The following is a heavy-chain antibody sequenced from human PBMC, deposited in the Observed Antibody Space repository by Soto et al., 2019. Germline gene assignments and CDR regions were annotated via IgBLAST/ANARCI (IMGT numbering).Heavy chain of an antibody. CDR1: GFTFSSYA. Sequence: GGSLRLSCAASGFTFSSYAMHWVRQAPGKGLEWVAVISYDGSNKYYADSVKGRFTISRDNSKNTLYLQMNSLRAEDTAVYYCARDRRGQQLIGGHDAFDIWGQGTMVTVSS. J-gene: IGHJ3*02. D-gene: IGHD6-13*01. CDR3: ARDRRGQQLIGGHDAFDI. CDR2: ISYDGSNK. V-gene: IGHV3-30*04.